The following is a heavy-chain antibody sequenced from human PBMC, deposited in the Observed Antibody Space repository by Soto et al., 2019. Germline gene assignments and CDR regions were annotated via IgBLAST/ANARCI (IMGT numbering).Heavy chain of an antibody. J-gene: IGHJ3*01. CDR1: GFTFSRHS. CDR2: ISSSDTYI. V-gene: IGHV3-21*01. D-gene: IGHD5-12*01. CDR3: VRYRDNGYGGEHGLDV. Sequence: EVQLVESGGGRVKPGGSLRLACAVSGFTFSRHSRNWDRRAPGKGLECVSSISSSDTYIHYADSVKGRFIISRDDATSSLYLQMNSLIVYDTAVYYCVRYRDNGYGGEHGLDVWGQGTMVTVSS.